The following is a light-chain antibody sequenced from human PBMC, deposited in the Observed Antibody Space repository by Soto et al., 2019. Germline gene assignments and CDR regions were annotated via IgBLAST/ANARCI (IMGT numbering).Light chain of an antibody. V-gene: IGKV3-20*01. CDR1: QPIRNN. CDR3: QQYGSSLPIT. J-gene: IGKJ5*01. CDR2: GAS. Sequence: EIVMTQSPATLSVSPGERVTISCRASQPIRNNLAWFQLRPGQAPRLVIFGASNRATGFAARFSGSGSGTDFTLTISRLEPEDFAVYYCQQYGSSLPITFGQGTRLEIK.